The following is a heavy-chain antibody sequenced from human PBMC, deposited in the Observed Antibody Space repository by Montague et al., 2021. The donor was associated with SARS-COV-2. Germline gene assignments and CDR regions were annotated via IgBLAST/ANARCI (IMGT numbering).Heavy chain of an antibody. Sequence: SETLSLTCAISGGSASGYYWAWIRQPPGKGLEWIGYIYYSGSTNYNPSLKSRLTISVDTSKNQFSLKLSSVTAADTAVYYCARGEGVMVYVYGMDVWGQGTTVTVSS. D-gene: IGHD2-8*01. CDR2: IYYSGST. J-gene: IGHJ6*02. V-gene: IGHV4-59*02. CDR1: GGSASGYY. CDR3: ARGEGVMVYVYGMDV.